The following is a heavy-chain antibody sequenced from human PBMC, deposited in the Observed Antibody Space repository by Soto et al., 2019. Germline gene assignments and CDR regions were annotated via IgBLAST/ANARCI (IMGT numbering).Heavy chain of an antibody. CDR1: GFTFSSYG. CDR2: IVYDGSNK. V-gene: IGHV3-33*01. J-gene: IGHJ4*02. Sequence: GGSLRLSCAASGFTFSSYGMHWVSQAPGNGLEWGAVIVYDGSNKYYADSVKGRFTISRDNSKNTLYLQMNSLRAEDTAVYYCARDQGCFDYWGQGTLVTVS. CDR3: ARDQGCFDY.